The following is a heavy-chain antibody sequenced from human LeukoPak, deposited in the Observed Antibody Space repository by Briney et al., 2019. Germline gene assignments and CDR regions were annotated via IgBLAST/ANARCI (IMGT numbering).Heavy chain of an antibody. J-gene: IGHJ4*02. Sequence: PGGSLRLSCAASGFPFSSYRMSWVRQAPGKGLEWVANIKQDGSEKYYVDSVKGRFTISRDNAKNSLYLQMNSLRAEDTAVYYCARDRGGVGLDYWGQGTLVTVSS. CDR2: IKQDGSEK. D-gene: IGHD2-2*01. CDR1: GFPFSSYR. CDR3: ARDRGGVGLDY. V-gene: IGHV3-7*01.